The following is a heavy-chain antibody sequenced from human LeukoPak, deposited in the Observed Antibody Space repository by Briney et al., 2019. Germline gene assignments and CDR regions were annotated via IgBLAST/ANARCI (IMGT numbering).Heavy chain of an antibody. J-gene: IGHJ3*02. Sequence: ASVKVSCKASGNTFTSYRMHWVRQAPGQGLEWMGIINPSGGSTGYAQKFQGRVTMTRDTSTSTLYMELSSLRSEDTAVYYCARDSSPGGYGTFDIWGQGTMVTVSS. CDR2: INPSGGST. D-gene: IGHD2-15*01. CDR1: GNTFTSYR. V-gene: IGHV1-46*01. CDR3: ARDSSPGGYGTFDI.